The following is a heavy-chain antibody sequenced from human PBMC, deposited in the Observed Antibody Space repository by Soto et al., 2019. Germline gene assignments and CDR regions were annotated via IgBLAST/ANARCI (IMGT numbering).Heavy chain of an antibody. CDR2: IKSKTDGGTT. J-gene: IGHJ4*02. CDR1: GFTFRNAW. CDR3: TTEGEGYCSSTSCYLADY. V-gene: IGHV3-15*01. Sequence: GGSLRLSCAASGFTFRNAWMSWVRQAPGKGLEWVGRIKSKTDGGTTDYAAPVKGRFTISRDDSKNTLYLQMNSLKTEDTAVYYCTTEGEGYCSSTSCYLADYWGQGTLVTVSS. D-gene: IGHD2-2*01.